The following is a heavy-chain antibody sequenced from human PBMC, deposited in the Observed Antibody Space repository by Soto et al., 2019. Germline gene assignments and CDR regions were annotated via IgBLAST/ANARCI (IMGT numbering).Heavy chain of an antibody. D-gene: IGHD2-2*01. CDR2: IYYSGST. Sequence: SETLSLTCTDSGGSISSYYWSWIRQPPGKGLEWIGYIYYSGSTNYNPSLKSRVTILVDTSKNQFSLKLSSVTAADTAVYYCARLDCSTTSCYAGYWFDPWGQGTLVTVS. CDR1: GGSISSYY. CDR3: ARLDCSTTSCYAGYWFDP. J-gene: IGHJ5*02. V-gene: IGHV4-59*08.